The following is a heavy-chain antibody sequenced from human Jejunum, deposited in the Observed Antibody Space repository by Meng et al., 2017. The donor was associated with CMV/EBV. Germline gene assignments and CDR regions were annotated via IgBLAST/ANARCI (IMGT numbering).Heavy chain of an antibody. CDR1: FSDYG. D-gene: IGHD1-26*01. V-gene: IGHV3-30*02. Sequence: FSDYGMHWVRQAPGKGLEWVAFIRYDGTKKDYGDSVKGRFTISRDNSKNTLYLEMNSLRAEDTAMYYCAKDGYASLAELVGVVYWGQGSLVTVSS. J-gene: IGHJ4*02. CDR3: AKDGYASLAELVGVVY. CDR2: IRYDGTKK.